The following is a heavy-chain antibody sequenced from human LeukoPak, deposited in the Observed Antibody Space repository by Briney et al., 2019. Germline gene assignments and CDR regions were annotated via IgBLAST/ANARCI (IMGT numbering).Heavy chain of an antibody. CDR1: GGSISSYY. CDR3: ARLPSRPYYFDY. Sequence: SETLSLTCTVSGGSISSYYWSWLRQPPGKGLEWIGYIYYSGSTNYNPSLKSRVTISVDTSKNQFSLKLSSVTAADTAVYYCARLPSRPYYFDYWGRGTLVTVSS. J-gene: IGHJ4*02. V-gene: IGHV4-59*01. CDR2: IYYSGST.